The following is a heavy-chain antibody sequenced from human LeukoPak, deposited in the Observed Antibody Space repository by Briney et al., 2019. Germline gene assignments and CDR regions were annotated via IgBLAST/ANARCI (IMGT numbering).Heavy chain of an antibody. CDR1: GGSIGSYY. V-gene: IGHV4-4*07. CDR2: VYNSGST. CDR3: ARSPSTYYYYYMDV. D-gene: IGHD2/OR15-2a*01. J-gene: IGHJ6*03. Sequence: SETLSLTCTDSGGSIGSYYWSWIRQPAGKGLEWIGRVYNSGSTNYNPSLKSRVTMSVDTSKNQFSLRLNSVTAADTAVYFCARSPSTYYYYYMDVWGKGTTVTVSS.